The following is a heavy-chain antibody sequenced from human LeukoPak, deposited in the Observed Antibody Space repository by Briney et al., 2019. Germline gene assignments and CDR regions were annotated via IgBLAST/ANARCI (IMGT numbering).Heavy chain of an antibody. Sequence: KPSETLSLTCTVSGGSISSYYWSWIRQPPGKGLEWIGEINHSGSTNYNPSLKSRVAISVDTSKNQFSLKLSSVTAADTAVYYCARRRRVITFGGVIAHDAFDIWGQGTMVTVSS. CDR1: GGSISSYY. D-gene: IGHD3-16*02. V-gene: IGHV4-34*01. CDR2: INHSGST. CDR3: ARRRRVITFGGVIAHDAFDI. J-gene: IGHJ3*02.